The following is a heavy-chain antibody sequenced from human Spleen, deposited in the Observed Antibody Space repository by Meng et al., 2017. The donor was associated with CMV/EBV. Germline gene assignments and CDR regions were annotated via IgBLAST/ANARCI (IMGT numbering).Heavy chain of an antibody. Sequence: GESLKISCAASGFTFSSCGMHWVRQAPGKGLEWVAFIRYDESNEYYADSVKGRFTISRDNPKNTLYLQMNSLRAEDTAVYYCARDQAGTPMGWFDSWGQGTLVTVSS. CDR1: GFTFSSCG. CDR3: ARDQAGTPMGWFDS. D-gene: IGHD3-10*01. CDR2: IRYDESNE. J-gene: IGHJ5*01. V-gene: IGHV3-30*02.